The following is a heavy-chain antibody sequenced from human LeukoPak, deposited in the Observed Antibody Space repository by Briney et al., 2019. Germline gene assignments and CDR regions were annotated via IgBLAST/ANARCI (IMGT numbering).Heavy chain of an antibody. CDR2: ISGSGGST. CDR1: GFTFSSYA. D-gene: IGHD5-18*01. CDR3: AKSNRGYSYGYYDWFDP. J-gene: IGHJ5*02. Sequence: GGSLRLSCAASGFTFSSYAMSWVRQAPGKGLEWVSAISGSGGSTYYADSVKGRFTISRDNSKNTLYLQMNSLRAEDTAVYYCAKSNRGYSYGYYDWFDPWGQGTLVTVSS. V-gene: IGHV3-23*01.